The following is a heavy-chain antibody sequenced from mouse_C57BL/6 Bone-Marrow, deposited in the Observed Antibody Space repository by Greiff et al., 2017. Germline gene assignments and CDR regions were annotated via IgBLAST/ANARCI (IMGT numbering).Heavy chain of an antibody. J-gene: IGHJ4*01. CDR3: ARMSDYDERRYAMDY. CDR2: IWWDDDK. V-gene: IGHV8-8*01. Sequence: QVTLKVCGPGILQPSQTLSLTCSFSGFSLSTFGMGVGWIRKPSGKGLEWLAHIWWDDDKYYNPALKSRLTISKDTSKTQVFLKIANVDTADTATYYCARMSDYDERRYAMDYWGQGTSVTVSS. D-gene: IGHD2-4*01. CDR1: GFSLSTFGMG.